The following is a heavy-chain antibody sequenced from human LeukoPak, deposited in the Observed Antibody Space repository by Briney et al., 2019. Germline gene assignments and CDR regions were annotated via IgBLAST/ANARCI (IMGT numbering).Heavy chain of an antibody. Sequence: ASVKVSCMTSGYTFTGYYMHWVRQAPGQGLEWMGWINPNSGGTNYAQKFQGRVTMTRDTSITTAYMELSRLRSDDTAVYYCARTLIRGTSPYLKYWGQGTLVTVSS. CDR2: INPNSGGT. CDR1: GYTFTGYY. CDR3: ARTLIRGTSPYLKY. V-gene: IGHV1-2*02. J-gene: IGHJ4*02. D-gene: IGHD3-10*01.